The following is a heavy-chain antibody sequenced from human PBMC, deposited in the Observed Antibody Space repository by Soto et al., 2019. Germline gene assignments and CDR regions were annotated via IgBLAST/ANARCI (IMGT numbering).Heavy chain of an antibody. CDR2: IHYSGIT. CDR1: GGSITPYY. D-gene: IGHD4-17*01. V-gene: IGHV4-59*08. Sequence: QVQLQESGPGLVKPSETLSLTCSVSGGSITPYYWSWIRQPSGKGLEWIGYIHYSGITNYNPSLKSRVTMSLDTSTNQFSLKLSSVTAADTAIFYCARATVTTARGAFDIWGQGTMVNVSS. CDR3: ARATVTTARGAFDI. J-gene: IGHJ3*02.